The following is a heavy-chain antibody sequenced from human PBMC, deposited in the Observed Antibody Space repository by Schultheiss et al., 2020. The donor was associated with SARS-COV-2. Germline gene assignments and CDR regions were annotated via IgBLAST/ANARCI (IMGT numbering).Heavy chain of an antibody. Sequence: SVKVSCKASGGPFSSYAISWVRQAPGQGLEWMGGIIPIFGTANYAQKFQGRVTITADDSTSTAYMEVSSLRSEDTAVYYCAGGGIVGATGDTFDIWGQGTMVTVSS. CDR1: GGPFSSYA. D-gene: IGHD1-26*01. J-gene: IGHJ3*02. CDR2: IIPIFGTA. CDR3: AGGGIVGATGDTFDI. V-gene: IGHV1-69*13.